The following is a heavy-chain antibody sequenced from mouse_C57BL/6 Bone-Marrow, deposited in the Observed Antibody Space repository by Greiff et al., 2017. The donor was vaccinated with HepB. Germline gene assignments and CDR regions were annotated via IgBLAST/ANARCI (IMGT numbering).Heavy chain of an antibody. CDR3: ARRDDGYCFAD. V-gene: IGHV1-18*01. CDR2: INPNNGGT. D-gene: IGHD2-3*01. Sequence: VQLQQSGPELVKPGASVKIPCKASGYTFTDYNMDWVKQSHGKSLEWIGDINPNNGGTIYNQKFKGKATLTVDKSSSTAYMELRSLTSEDTAVYYCARRDDGYCFADWGQGTLVTVSA. J-gene: IGHJ3*01. CDR1: GYTFTDYN.